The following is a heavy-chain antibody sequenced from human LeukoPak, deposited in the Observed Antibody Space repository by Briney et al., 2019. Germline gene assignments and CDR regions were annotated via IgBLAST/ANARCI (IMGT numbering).Heavy chain of an antibody. D-gene: IGHD1-26*01. J-gene: IGHJ6*03. CDR1: GGSISSYY. Sequence: PSETLSLTCTVSGGSISSYYWSWIRQPAGKGLEWIGRIYTSGSTNYNPSLKSRVTISVDKSTNQFSLKLSSVTAADTAVYYCARALGVGATSPYYYYYMDVWDKGTTVLVS. V-gene: IGHV4-4*07. CDR3: ARALGVGATSPYYYYYMDV. CDR2: IYTSGST.